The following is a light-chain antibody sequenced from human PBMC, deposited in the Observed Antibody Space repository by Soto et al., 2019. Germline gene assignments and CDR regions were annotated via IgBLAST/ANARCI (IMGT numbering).Light chain of an antibody. J-gene: IGKJ5*01. CDR3: QQFKSYVS. V-gene: IGKV1-5*01. Sequence: DIQMTQSPSTLSVSLGDRITITCRASEDIDTSLAWFQQRPGKAPKVLIAGASGLMNGVPSTFSGSGSGTEFALTISSVQPDDFATYYCQQFKSYVSFGQGTRLEIK. CDR1: EDIDTS. CDR2: GAS.